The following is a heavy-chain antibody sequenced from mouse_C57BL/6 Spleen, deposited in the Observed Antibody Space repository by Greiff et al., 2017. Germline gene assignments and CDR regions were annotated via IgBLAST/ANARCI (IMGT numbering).Heavy chain of an antibody. CDR3: AREAHGYDEGGYFDY. D-gene: IGHD2-2*01. J-gene: IGHJ2*01. V-gene: IGHV1-31*01. Sequence: EVQLQESGPELVKPGASVKISCKASGYSFTGYYMHWVKQSHGNILDWIGYIYPYNGVSSYNQKFKGKATLTVDKSSSTAYMELRSLTSEDSAVYYCAREAHGYDEGGYFDYWGQGTTLTVSS. CDR1: GYSFTGYY. CDR2: IYPYNGVS.